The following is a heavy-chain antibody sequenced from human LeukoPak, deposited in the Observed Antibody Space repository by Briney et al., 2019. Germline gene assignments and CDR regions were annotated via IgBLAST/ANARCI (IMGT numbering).Heavy chain of an antibody. J-gene: IGHJ6*02. CDR3: ARARLTTYYYYGMDV. CDR1: GFTFSSYC. CDR2: IKQEGREE. D-gene: IGHD1-1*01. V-gene: IGHV3-7*05. Sequence: GGSLRLSCAASGFTFSSYCMSWVRQAPGKGLEWVANIKQEGREEYYADTLKSRFTISRDNAQNSLYLQMNSLRAEDTAVYYCARARLTTYYYYGMDVWGQGTTVTVSS.